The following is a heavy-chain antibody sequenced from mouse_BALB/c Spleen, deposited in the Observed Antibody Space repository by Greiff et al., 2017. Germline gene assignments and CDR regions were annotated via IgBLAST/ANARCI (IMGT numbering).Heavy chain of an antibody. CDR3: TCSLLHFDY. CDR2: IYPGSGST. D-gene: IGHD1-2*01. Sequence: LQQPGSELVRPGASVKLSCKASGYTFTSYWMHWVKQRPGQGLEWIGNIYPGSGSTNYDEKFKSKATLTVDTSSSTAYMQLSSLTSEDSAVYYFTCSLLHFDYWGQGTTLTVSS. V-gene: IGHV1S22*01. J-gene: IGHJ2*01. CDR1: GYTFTSYW.